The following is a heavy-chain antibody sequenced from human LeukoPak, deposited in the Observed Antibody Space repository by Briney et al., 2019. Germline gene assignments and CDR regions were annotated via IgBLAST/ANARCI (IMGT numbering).Heavy chain of an antibody. CDR3: ARREPLRTFDY. CDR1: GGSISSSNYY. J-gene: IGHJ4*02. V-gene: IGHV4-39*01. Sequence: SETLSLTCTVSGGSISSSNYYWGWIRQPPGTGLEWIGSIFSSGSTSYNPSLESRVTISVDTSKNQFSLRLSSVTAADTAVYYCARREPLRTFDYWGQGTLVTVSS. CDR2: IFSSGST. D-gene: IGHD5/OR15-5a*01.